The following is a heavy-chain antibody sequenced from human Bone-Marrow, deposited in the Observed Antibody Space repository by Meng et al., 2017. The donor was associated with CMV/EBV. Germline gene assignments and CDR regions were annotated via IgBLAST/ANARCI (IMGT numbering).Heavy chain of an antibody. CDR3: ARALHYGVWSAYGGGMDV. D-gene: IGHD3-3*01. CDR2: ISSSGSTI. Sequence: GESLKISCAASGFTFSSYEMNWVRQAPGKGLEWVSYISSSGSTIYYADSVKGRFTISRDNAKNSLYLQMNSLRAEDTAVYYCARALHYGVWSAYGGGMDVWGQGTTVTVSS. J-gene: IGHJ6*02. CDR1: GFTFSSYE. V-gene: IGHV3-48*03.